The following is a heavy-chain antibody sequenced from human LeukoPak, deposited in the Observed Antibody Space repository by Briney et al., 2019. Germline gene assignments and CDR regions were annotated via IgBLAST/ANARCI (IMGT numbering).Heavy chain of an antibody. CDR2: INFNSIVT. V-gene: IGHV3-23*01. CDR3: AKVGGQWLDSGHTYFDY. Sequence: PGGSLRLSCAASGFAFHTNAMSWVRQAPGKGLVWVAGINFNSIVTKYGDSVKGRFTISRDNSKNTLFLQMNNLRAEDTAVYYCAKVGGQWLDSGHTYFDYWGQGTLVTVSS. D-gene: IGHD6-19*01. J-gene: IGHJ4*02. CDR1: GFAFHTNA.